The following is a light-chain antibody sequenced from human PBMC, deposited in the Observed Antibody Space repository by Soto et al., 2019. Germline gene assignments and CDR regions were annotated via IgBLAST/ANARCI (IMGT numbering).Light chain of an antibody. Sequence: VMTTSPATLSVAPGDRAQLSFRASQSVSSNLAWYQQKPGQAPRLFIYGASTRATAIPPRFSGSGSGTECTLTISRLQSEEVAVDYCQQYDNWPITVGQGTRVEIK. CDR2: GAS. V-gene: IGKV3-15*01. CDR1: QSVSSN. J-gene: IGKJ5*01. CDR3: QQYDNWPIT.